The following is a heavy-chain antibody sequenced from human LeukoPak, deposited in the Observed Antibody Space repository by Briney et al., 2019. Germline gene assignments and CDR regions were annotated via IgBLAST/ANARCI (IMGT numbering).Heavy chain of an antibody. Sequence: GGSLRLSCAASGFSFGSYGIHWVCQAPGKGLEWVAVISHEGSYQNYADSVKGRFTISRDNSKNRVFLQMNSLSAEDTGVYYCARTREQWQVLDYWGQGTLVTVSS. D-gene: IGHD6-19*01. CDR1: GFSFGSYG. V-gene: IGHV3-30*03. J-gene: IGHJ4*02. CDR3: ARTREQWQVLDY. CDR2: ISHEGSYQ.